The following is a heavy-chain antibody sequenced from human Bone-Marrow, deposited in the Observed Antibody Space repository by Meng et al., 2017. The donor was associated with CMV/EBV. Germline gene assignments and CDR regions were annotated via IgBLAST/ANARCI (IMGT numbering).Heavy chain of an antibody. Sequence: ASVKVSCKASGYTFTGYYMHWVRQAPGQGLEWMGWINPNSGGTNDAQKFQGRVTMTRDTSISTAYMELSRLRSDDTAVYYCARWLGHRNGMDVWGQGTTVTVSS. V-gene: IGHV1-2*02. D-gene: IGHD3-22*01. CDR2: INPNSGGT. J-gene: IGHJ6*02. CDR3: ARWLGHRNGMDV. CDR1: GYTFTGYY.